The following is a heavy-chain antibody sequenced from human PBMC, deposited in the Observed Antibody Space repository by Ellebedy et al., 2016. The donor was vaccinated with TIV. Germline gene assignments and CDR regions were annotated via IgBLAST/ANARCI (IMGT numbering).Heavy chain of an antibody. J-gene: IGHJ4*02. D-gene: IGHD6-19*01. CDR3: ARISYNKSGWGWFDY. V-gene: IGHV4-59*02. Sequence: SETLSLTCSVSGASVSGDYWNWIRQPPGKGLEWIGHVHNSGRTTYNPSLKSRVTISLDTSRNQFSLTLTSVTAADTAVYYCARISYNKSGWGWFDYWGQGARVTVSS. CDR2: VHNSGRT. CDR1: GASVSGDY.